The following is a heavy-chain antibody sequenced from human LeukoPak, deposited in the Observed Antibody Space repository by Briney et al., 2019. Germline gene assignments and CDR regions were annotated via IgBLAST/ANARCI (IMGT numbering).Heavy chain of an antibody. CDR2: IYPGDSDT. J-gene: IGHJ4*02. CDR3: ARHGCSGGSCYLADY. Sequence: GESLKISCKASGYSFTGHWIAWVRQMPGKGLELMGIIYPGDSDTRYSPSFQGQVTISADKSISTAYLQWGSLEASDTAMYYCARHGCSGGSCYLADYWGQGTLVTVSS. D-gene: IGHD2-15*01. CDR1: GYSFTGHW. V-gene: IGHV5-51*01.